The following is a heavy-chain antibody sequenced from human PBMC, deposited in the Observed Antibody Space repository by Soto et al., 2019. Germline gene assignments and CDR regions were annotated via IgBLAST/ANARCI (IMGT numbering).Heavy chain of an antibody. CDR1: GGTFSSYA. CDR2: IIPIFGTA. Sequence: QVQLVQSGAEVKKPGSSVKVSCKASGGTFSSYAISWVRQAPGQGLEWMGGIIPIFGTANYAQKFQGSVTITADESTSTAYMGLSSLGSEDKAVYYCARGSGNGDYELLDYWGQGTLVTVSS. J-gene: IGHJ4*02. V-gene: IGHV1-69*01. CDR3: ARGSGNGDYELLDY. D-gene: IGHD4-17*01.